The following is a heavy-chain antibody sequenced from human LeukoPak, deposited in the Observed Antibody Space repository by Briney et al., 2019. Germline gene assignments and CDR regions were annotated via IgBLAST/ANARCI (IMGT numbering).Heavy chain of an antibody. CDR1: GFTFSNYA. D-gene: IGHD3-9*01. CDR2: ILGSGVTT. Sequence: PGASLRLSCAASGFTFSNYAMSWVRQAPGKGLEWVSAILGSGVTTYYADSVKGRFTVSRDNSKSTLYLQMNTLRAEDTALYYCAKWGDYDVLTGYYVPDYWGQGTLVTVSP. V-gene: IGHV3-23*01. J-gene: IGHJ4*02. CDR3: AKWGDYDVLTGYYVPDY.